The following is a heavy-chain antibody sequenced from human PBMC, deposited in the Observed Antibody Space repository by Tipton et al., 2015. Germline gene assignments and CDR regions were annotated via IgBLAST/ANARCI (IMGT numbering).Heavy chain of an antibody. V-gene: IGHV4-61*01. Sequence: TLSLTCTFSGGSVSSGTYYWSWIRQPPGKELEWIGYISYTETSHYNPSLKSRVTISVDTSKNEFSLKLRSVTAADTAVYYCARDLEHGMDVWGHGTTVTVSS. J-gene: IGHJ6*02. CDR3: ARDLEHGMDV. CDR2: ISYTETS. D-gene: IGHD5-24*01. CDR1: GGSVSSGTYY.